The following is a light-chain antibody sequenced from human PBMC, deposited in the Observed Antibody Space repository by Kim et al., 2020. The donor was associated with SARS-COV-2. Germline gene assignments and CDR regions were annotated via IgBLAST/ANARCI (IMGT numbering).Light chain of an antibody. CDR3: QSYDSSNHVV. V-gene: IGLV6-57*04. Sequence: NFMLTQPHSVSESPGKTVTISCTRSSGSIASNYVQWYQQRQGSAPTTVIYEDNQRPSGVPDRFSGSIDSSSNSASLTISGLKTEDEADYYCQSYDSSNHVVFGGGTQLTVL. CDR2: EDN. J-gene: IGLJ2*01. CDR1: SGSIASNY.